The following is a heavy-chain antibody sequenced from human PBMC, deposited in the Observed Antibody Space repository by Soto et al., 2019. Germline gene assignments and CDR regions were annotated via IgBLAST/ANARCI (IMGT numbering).Heavy chain of an antibody. CDR1: GGSISSSSYY. CDR3: ARKATMVRGVTSYYFDY. Sequence: SETLSLTCTVSGGSISSSSYYWGWIRQPPGKGLEWIGSIYYSGSTYYNPSLKSRVTISVDTSKNQFSLKLSSVAAADTAVYYCARKATMVRGVTSYYFDYWGQGTLVTVSS. D-gene: IGHD3-10*01. V-gene: IGHV4-39*01. J-gene: IGHJ4*02. CDR2: IYYSGST.